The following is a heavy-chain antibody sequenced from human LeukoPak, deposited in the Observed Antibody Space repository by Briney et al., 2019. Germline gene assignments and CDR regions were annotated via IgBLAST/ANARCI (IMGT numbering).Heavy chain of an antibody. V-gene: IGHV1-2*02. Sequence: ASVKVSCKASGYTFTGYYMHWVRQAPGQGLEWMGWINPNSGGTNYAQKFQGRVTMTRDTSISTAYMELSRLRSDDTAVYYCARSAAAGTLHYYYYYMDVWGKGTTVTVSS. J-gene: IGHJ6*03. CDR1: GYTFTGYY. CDR2: INPNSGGT. D-gene: IGHD6-13*01. CDR3: ARSAAAGTLHYYYYYMDV.